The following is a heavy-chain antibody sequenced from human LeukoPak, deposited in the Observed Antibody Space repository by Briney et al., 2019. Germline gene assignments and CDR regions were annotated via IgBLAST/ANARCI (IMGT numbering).Heavy chain of an antibody. J-gene: IGHJ4*02. D-gene: IGHD3-22*01. Sequence: PGGSLRLSCVASGFTFSSYEMNWVRQAPGKGLEWVSYIHSGGSTIHYADSVKARFTISRDNAKKSLYLQMNSLRAEDTAVYYCSVMHRYYDGSGYWVQWGQGTLVTVSS. V-gene: IGHV3-48*03. CDR2: IHSGGSTI. CDR3: SVMHRYYDGSGYWVQ. CDR1: GFTFSSYE.